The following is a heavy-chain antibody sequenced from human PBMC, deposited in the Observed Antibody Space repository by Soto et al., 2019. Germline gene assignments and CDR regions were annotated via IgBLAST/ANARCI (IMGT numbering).Heavy chain of an antibody. Sequence: GWVRLCFVAYGLTYSSYALSLVRQAPGRGLEWVSAISGSGGTTYYADSVKGRFTISRDNSKNTLFLQTNSLRAEDAAIYYCAKSPKVISTSFDDWGQGRLVTVYS. V-gene: IGHV3-23*01. CDR3: AKSPKVISTSFDD. D-gene: IGHD3-22*01. CDR2: ISGSGGTT. CDR1: GLTYSSYA. J-gene: IGHJ4*02.